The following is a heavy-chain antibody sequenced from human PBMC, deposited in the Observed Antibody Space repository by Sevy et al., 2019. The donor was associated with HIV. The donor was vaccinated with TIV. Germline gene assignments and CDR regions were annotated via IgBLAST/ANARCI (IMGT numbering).Heavy chain of an antibody. CDR2: IRNDGSTR. D-gene: IGHD4-17*01. J-gene: IGHJ6*02. Sequence: GGSLRLSCVASGFTFRDYGMNWVRQAAGRGLEWRTFIRNDGSTRYYADSVKGRFTVSRDNSKNTVSLQMNSLRTEDTAVYFCAKAHHPAVTTSYGMDVWGQGTTVTVSS. CDR3: AKAHHPAVTTSYGMDV. V-gene: IGHV3-30*02. CDR1: GFTFRDYG.